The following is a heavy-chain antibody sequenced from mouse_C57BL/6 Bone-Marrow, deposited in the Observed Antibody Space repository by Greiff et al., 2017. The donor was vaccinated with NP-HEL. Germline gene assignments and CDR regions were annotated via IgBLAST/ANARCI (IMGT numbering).Heavy chain of an antibody. Sequence: QVQLKESGAELVKPGASVKLSCKASGYTFTEYTIHWVKQRSGQGLEWIGWFYPGSGSIKYNEKFKDKATLTADKSSSTVYMELSRLTSEDSAVYFCARHEGGGYSKYYFDYWGQGTTLTVSS. J-gene: IGHJ2*01. CDR2: FYPGSGSI. CDR1: GYTFTEYT. CDR3: ARHEGGGYSKYYFDY. V-gene: IGHV1-62-2*01. D-gene: IGHD2-5*01.